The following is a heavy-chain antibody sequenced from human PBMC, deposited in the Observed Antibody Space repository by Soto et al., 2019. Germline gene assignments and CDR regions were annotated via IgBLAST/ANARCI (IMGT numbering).Heavy chain of an antibody. CDR2: IYYSGST. CDR3: ARAVAGIAAREMDY. D-gene: IGHD6-6*01. J-gene: IGHJ4*02. V-gene: IGHV4-59*01. Sequence: AETLSLTCTVSGGSISSYYWSWIRQPPGKGLEWIGYIYYSGSTNYNPPLKSRVTISVDTSKNQFSLKLSSVTAGDTAVYSCARAVAGIAAREMDYWGQGTLVTVSS. CDR1: GGSISSYY.